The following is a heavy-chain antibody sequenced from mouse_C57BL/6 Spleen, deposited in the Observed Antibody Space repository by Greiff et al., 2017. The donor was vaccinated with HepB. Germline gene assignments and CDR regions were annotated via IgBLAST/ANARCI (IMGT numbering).Heavy chain of an antibody. V-gene: IGHV1-42*01. J-gene: IGHJ2*01. D-gene: IGHD4-1*01. Sequence: EVQLQQSGPELVKPGASVKISCKASGYSFTGYYMNWVKQSPEKSLEWIGEINPSTGGTTYNQKFKAKATLTVDKSSSTAYMQLKSLTSEDSAVYYCARSLTGTHYFDYWGQGTTLTVSS. CDR3: ARSLTGTHYFDY. CDR1: GYSFTGYY. CDR2: INPSTGGT.